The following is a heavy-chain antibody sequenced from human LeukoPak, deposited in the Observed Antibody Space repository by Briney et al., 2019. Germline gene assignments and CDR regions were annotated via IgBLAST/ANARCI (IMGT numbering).Heavy chain of an antibody. CDR2: ISAYNGNT. CDR3: ARDQGAPIAVAATFDY. Sequence: ASVKVSCKASGYTFTSYGISWVRQAPGQGLEWMGWISAYNGNTNYAQKLQGRVTMTTDTSTSTANMELRSLRSDDTAVYYCARDQGAPIAVAATFDYWGQGTLVTVSS. CDR1: GYTFTSYG. D-gene: IGHD6-19*01. V-gene: IGHV1-18*04. J-gene: IGHJ4*02.